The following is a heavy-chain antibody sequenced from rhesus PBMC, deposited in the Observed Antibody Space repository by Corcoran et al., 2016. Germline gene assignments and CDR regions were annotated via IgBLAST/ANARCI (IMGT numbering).Heavy chain of an antibody. V-gene: IGHV3S18*01. Sequence: EVQLVESGGGLAKPGGSLRLSCAAAGLSFSDYYMYWVRQAPGKGLEWVSGISYTGGSTYYAASVKGRFTISRENVKNTLYLKMDSLRAEDTAVYYCARDGIVVVFTAHFDYWGQGVLVTVSS. J-gene: IGHJ4*01. CDR1: GLSFSDYY. CDR2: ISYTGGST. CDR3: ARDGIVVVFTAHFDY. D-gene: IGHD2-27*01.